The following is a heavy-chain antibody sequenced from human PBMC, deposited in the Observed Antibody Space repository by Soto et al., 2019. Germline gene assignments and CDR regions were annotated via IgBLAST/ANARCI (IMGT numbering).Heavy chain of an antibody. CDR1: GGSISSYY. Sequence: SETLSLTCTVSGGSISSYYWSWIRQPPGKGLEWIGYIYYSGSTNYNPSLKSRVTISVDTSKNQFSLKLSSVTAADTAVYYCARTYSSSWSGYFDYWGQGTLVTVSS. V-gene: IGHV4-59*01. J-gene: IGHJ4*02. CDR3: ARTYSSSWSGYFDY. D-gene: IGHD6-13*01. CDR2: IYYSGST.